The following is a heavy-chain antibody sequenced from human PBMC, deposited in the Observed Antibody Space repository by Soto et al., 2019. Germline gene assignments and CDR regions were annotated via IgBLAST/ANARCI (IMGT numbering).Heavy chain of an antibody. CDR2: IYYSGST. CDR1: GGSISSADYS. Sequence: PSETLSLTCTVSGGSISSADYSWSWIRQPPGKGLEWIGYIYYSGSTYYNPSLKSRVTISVDTSKNQFSLKLSSVTAADTAVYYCARDLGITGRVDWFDPWGQGTLVTVSS. J-gene: IGHJ5*02. V-gene: IGHV4-30-4*01. CDR3: ARDLGITGRVDWFDP. D-gene: IGHD1-20*01.